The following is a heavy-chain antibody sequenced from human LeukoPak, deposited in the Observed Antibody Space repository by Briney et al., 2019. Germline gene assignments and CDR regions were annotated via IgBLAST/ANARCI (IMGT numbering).Heavy chain of an antibody. J-gene: IGHJ4*02. D-gene: IGHD3-10*01. CDR3: ATLGWLYYGSGSQEFSNDY. V-gene: IGHV1-24*01. Sequence: ASVKVSCKVSGYTLTELSMHWVRQAPGKGLEWMGGFDPGDGETIYAQKFQGRVTMTEDTSTDTAYMELSSLRSEDTAVYYCATLGWLYYGSGSQEFSNDYWGQGALVTVSS. CDR1: GYTLTELS. CDR2: FDPGDGET.